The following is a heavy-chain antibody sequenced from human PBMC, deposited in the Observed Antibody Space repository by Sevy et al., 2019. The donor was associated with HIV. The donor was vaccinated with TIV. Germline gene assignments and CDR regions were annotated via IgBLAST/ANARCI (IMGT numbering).Heavy chain of an antibody. CDR3: ASMGEEGVVPAARSTYYYYGMDV. D-gene: IGHD2-2*01. Sequence: GGSLRLSCAASGFTFSSYAMHWVRQAPGKGLEWVAVISYDGSNKYYADSVKGRFTISRDNSKNTLYLQMNSLRAEDTAVYYCASMGEEGVVPAARSTYYYYGMDVWGQGTTVTVSS. V-gene: IGHV3-30-3*01. CDR2: ISYDGSNK. CDR1: GFTFSSYA. J-gene: IGHJ6*02.